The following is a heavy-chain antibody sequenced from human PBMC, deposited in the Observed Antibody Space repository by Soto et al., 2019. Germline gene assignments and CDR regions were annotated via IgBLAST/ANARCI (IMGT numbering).Heavy chain of an antibody. CDR2: ISYDGSNK. CDR1: GFTFSSYA. Sequence: QVQLVESGGGVVQPGRSLRLSCAASGFTFSSYAMHWVRQAPGKGLEWVAVISYDGSNKYYADSVKGRFTISRDNSKNTLYLQMNSLRAEDTAVYYCARIRDGYSPFLGMDVWGQGTTVTVSS. J-gene: IGHJ6*02. V-gene: IGHV3-30-3*01. D-gene: IGHD2-15*01. CDR3: ARIRDGYSPFLGMDV.